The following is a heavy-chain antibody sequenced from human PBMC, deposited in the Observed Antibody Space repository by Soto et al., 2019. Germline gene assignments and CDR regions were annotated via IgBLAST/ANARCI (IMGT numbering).Heavy chain of an antibody. Sequence: EVQLVESGGGLVKPGGSLRLSCAASGFTFSSYSMNWVRQAPGKGLEWVSSISSSSSYIYYADSVKGRFTISRDNATNSLYLQMNSLRAEDTAVYYCARATMVRGVIISWYFDLWGRGTLVTVSS. J-gene: IGHJ2*01. CDR1: GFTFSSYS. D-gene: IGHD3-10*01. V-gene: IGHV3-21*01. CDR3: ARATMVRGVIISWYFDL. CDR2: ISSSSSYI.